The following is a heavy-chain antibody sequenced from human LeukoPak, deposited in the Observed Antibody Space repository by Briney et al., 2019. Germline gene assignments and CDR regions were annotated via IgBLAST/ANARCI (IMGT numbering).Heavy chain of an antibody. D-gene: IGHD1-26*01. V-gene: IGHV3-23*01. CDR2: ISGGAGST. CDR1: GFTFSSYA. J-gene: IGHJ4*02. CDR3: ARSPPIVGARYYFDY. Sequence: PGGSLRLSCAASGFTFSSYAMSWVRQAPGKGLEWVSAISGGAGSTYYADSVKGRFTISRDNSKNTLYLQMNSLRAEDTAVYYCARSPPIVGARYYFDYWGQGTLVTVSS.